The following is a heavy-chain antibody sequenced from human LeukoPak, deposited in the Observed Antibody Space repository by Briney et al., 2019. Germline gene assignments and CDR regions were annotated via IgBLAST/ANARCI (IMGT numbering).Heavy chain of an antibody. J-gene: IGHJ1*01. CDR2: VYSGGST. D-gene: IGHD6-13*01. V-gene: IGHV3-53*01. CDR3: ALLGAAGRGYFQH. Sequence: PGGSLRLSCAASGFTVSSNYMSWVRQAPGKGLEWVSAVYSGGSTFYADSVKGRFTISRDNSKNTLYLQISSLRAEDTAVYYCALLGAAGRGYFQHWGQGTLVTVSS. CDR1: GFTVSSNY.